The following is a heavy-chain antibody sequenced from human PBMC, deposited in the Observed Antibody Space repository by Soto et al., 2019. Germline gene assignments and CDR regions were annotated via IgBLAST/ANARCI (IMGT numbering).Heavy chain of an antibody. J-gene: IGHJ3*02. Sequence: GASVKVSCKASGGTFSSYAISWVRQAPGQGLEWMGGIIPIFGTANYAQKFQGRVTITADESTSTAYMELSSLRSEDTAVYYCARGPYDFWSGYYLDAFDIWGQGTMVTVSS. CDR2: IIPIFGTA. CDR3: ARGPYDFWSGYYLDAFDI. D-gene: IGHD3-3*01. V-gene: IGHV1-69*13. CDR1: GGTFSSYA.